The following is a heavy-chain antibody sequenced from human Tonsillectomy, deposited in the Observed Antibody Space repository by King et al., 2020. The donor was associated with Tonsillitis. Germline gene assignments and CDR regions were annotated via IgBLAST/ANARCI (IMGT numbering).Heavy chain of an antibody. Sequence: QLVQSGGGLVQPGGSLKLSCAASGFTFTDSALHWVRQASGKGLEWVGRIRSKANSYATAYGESVEGRFTISRDDSKNTAYQQMNGLKTEDTAVYYCTTSPGRYWGQGTLVTVSS. CDR3: TTSPGRY. V-gene: IGHV3-73*01. CDR2: IRSKANSYAT. J-gene: IGHJ4*02. CDR1: GFTFTDSA.